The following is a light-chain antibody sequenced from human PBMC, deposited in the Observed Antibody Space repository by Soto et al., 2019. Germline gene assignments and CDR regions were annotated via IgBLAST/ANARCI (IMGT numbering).Light chain of an antibody. CDR2: GAS. Sequence: ESVLTQSPGTLSLSPGERATLSCRASQSVSSSFLAWYQLKPGQAPRLLIYGASSRATGIPDRFSGSGSGTDFTLTISRLYHEDFAVYYCQQYDSSPWTFGQGTKVEIK. CDR1: QSVSSSF. CDR3: QQYDSSPWT. J-gene: IGKJ1*01. V-gene: IGKV3-20*01.